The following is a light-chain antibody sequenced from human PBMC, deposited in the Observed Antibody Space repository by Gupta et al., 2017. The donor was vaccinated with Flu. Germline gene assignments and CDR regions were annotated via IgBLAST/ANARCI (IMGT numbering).Light chain of an antibody. CDR3: QQRSHWT. V-gene: IGKV3-11*01. J-gene: IGKJ1*01. Sequence: SPGRRATIPCRGSESVGSYLAWYQQNPCQAPRLLIYDESNSATGIQVRFSGSGSGSDFTLTISSLDPVDFAVYFRQQRSHWTFGQGTKVEIK. CDR2: DES. CDR1: ESVGSY.